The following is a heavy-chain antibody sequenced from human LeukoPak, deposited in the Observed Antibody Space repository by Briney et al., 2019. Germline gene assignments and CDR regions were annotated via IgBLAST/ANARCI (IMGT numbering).Heavy chain of an antibody. V-gene: IGHV4-39*01. J-gene: IGHJ4*02. CDR2: IYYSGST. CDR3: ARSTFSYYYDSSGYYHGPFDY. D-gene: IGHD3-22*01. Sequence: PSETLSLTCTVSGGSISSSSYYWGWIRQPPGKGLDWIGSIYYSGSTYYNPSLKSRVTISVDTSKNQFSLKLSSVTAADTAVYYCARSTFSYYYDSSGYYHGPFDYWGQGTLVTVSS. CDR1: GGSISSSSYY.